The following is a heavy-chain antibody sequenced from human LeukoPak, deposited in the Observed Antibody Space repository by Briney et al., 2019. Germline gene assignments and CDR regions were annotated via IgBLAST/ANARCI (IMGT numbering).Heavy chain of an antibody. CDR3: ARGTTVVTPGIRYYFDY. V-gene: IGHV3-33*01. Sequence: GGSLRLSCAASGFTFSSYGMHWVRQAPGKGLEWVAVIWYDGSNKYYADSVKGRFTISRDNSKNTLYLQMNSLRAEDTAVYYCARGTTVVTPGIRYYFDYWGQGTLVTVSS. CDR1: GFTFSSYG. J-gene: IGHJ4*02. CDR2: IWYDGSNK. D-gene: IGHD4-17*01.